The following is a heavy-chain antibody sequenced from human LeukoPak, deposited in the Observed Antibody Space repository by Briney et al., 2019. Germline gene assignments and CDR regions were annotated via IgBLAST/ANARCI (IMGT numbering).Heavy chain of an antibody. CDR3: ARRGGIIQGVASYYYMDV. Sequence: SETLSLTCTVSGGSINSSYYYWGWIRQPPGKGLEWIGSIYYSGSTYYNPSLKSRVTISVDTSKNQFSLKLSSVTAADTAAYYCARRGGIIQGVASYYYMDVWGKGTTVTISS. V-gene: IGHV4-39*01. D-gene: IGHD3-10*01. CDR1: GGSINSSYYY. J-gene: IGHJ6*03. CDR2: IYYSGST.